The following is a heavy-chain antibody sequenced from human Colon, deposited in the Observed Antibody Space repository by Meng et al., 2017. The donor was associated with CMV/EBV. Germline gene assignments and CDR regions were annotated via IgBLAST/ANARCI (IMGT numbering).Heavy chain of an antibody. Sequence: GESLKISCKGSGYGFTSYWIGWVRQTPGKGLEWMGLIYPGDSDTSYSPSFQGHVTISVDKSITTAYLQWSSLKASDTAIYYCARRYLTASGVAIGALDIWGQGKKVTVSS. CDR1: GYGFTSYW. V-gene: IGHV5-51*01. D-gene: IGHD3-3*01. CDR2: IYPGDSDT. J-gene: IGHJ3*02. CDR3: ARRYLTASGVAIGALDI.